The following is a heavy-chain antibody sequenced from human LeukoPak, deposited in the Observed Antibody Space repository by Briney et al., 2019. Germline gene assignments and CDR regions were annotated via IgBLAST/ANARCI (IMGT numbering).Heavy chain of an antibody. J-gene: IGHJ4*02. CDR1: GGTFSSYA. CDR2: IIPIFGTA. CDR3: ARGDAYDFWSGPIDY. V-gene: IGHV1-69*13. Sequence: SVKVSCKASGGTFSSYAISWVRQAPGQGLEWMGGIIPIFGTANYAQKFQGRVTITADESTSTAYMELSSLRSEDTAVYYCARGDAYDFWSGPIDYWGQGTLVTVSS. D-gene: IGHD3-3*01.